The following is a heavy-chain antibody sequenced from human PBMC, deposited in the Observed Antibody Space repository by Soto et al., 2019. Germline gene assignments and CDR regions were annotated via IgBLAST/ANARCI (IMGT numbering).Heavy chain of an antibody. D-gene: IGHD2-2*01. CDR3: ARLHGYCISSSCHGHYAMDV. Sequence: PSETLSLTCNVSGGSFSPNYWSWIRQPPGKGLEWIGEINHSGSTNYNPSLNSRVTVSVDTSKNQFSLKVTSVTAADTAVYYCARLHGYCISSSCHGHYAMDVWGQGTTVTVSS. CDR1: GGSFSPNY. J-gene: IGHJ6*02. CDR2: INHSGST. V-gene: IGHV4-34*01.